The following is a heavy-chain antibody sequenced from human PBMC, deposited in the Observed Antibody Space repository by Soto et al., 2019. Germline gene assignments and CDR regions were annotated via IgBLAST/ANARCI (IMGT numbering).Heavy chain of an antibody. Sequence: EMQLVESGGGLVQPGRSLRLSCAASGFTFDDYAMHWVRQAPGKGLEWVSGISWNSGSIGYADSVKGRFTISRDNEKKSMYLQMNSLIAEETAVYYCGKDLYSNYCDSNIDVWGQGTTVTVSS. J-gene: IGHJ6*02. CDR3: GKDLYSNYCDSNIDV. CDR1: GFTFDDYA. V-gene: IGHV3-9*01. D-gene: IGHD4-4*01. CDR2: ISWNSGSI.